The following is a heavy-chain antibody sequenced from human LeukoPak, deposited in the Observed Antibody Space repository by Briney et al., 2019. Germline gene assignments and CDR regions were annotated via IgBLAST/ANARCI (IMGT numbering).Heavy chain of an antibody. D-gene: IGHD3-10*01. CDR1: GFTFSSYG. CDR3: ALDKYYYGSGSRYMGF. V-gene: IGHV3-23*01. J-gene: IGHJ6*03. Sequence: GGTLRLSCAASGFTFSSYGMSWVRQAPGKGLEWVSAISGSGGSTYYADSVKGRFTISRDNSKNTLYLQMKSLRAEDTAVYYGALDKYYYGSGSRYMGFWGKGTTVTISS. CDR2: ISGSGGST.